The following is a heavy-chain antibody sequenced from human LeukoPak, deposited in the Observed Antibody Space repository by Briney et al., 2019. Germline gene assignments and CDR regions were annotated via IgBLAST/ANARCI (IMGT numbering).Heavy chain of an antibody. CDR2: IYHSGST. CDR1: GYSISSGYY. J-gene: IGHJ5*02. Sequence: SETLSLTCAVSGYSISSGYYWGWIRQPPGKGLEWIGSIYHSGSTYYNPSLKSRVTISVDTSKNQFSLKLSSVTAADTAVYYCARDCMTYYYDSSGLNWFDPWGQGTLVTASS. CDR3: ARDCMTYYYDSSGLNWFDP. V-gene: IGHV4-38-2*02. D-gene: IGHD3-22*01.